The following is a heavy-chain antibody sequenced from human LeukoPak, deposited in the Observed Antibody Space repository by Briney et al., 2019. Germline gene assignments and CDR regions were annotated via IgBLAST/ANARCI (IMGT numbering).Heavy chain of an antibody. CDR1: GYTFIDYY. CDR3: ARGHDNTGYNYFDY. CDR2: INPNSGGT. D-gene: IGHD3-9*01. J-gene: IGHJ4*02. V-gene: IGHV1-2*02. Sequence: ASVKVSCKASGYTFIDYYIHWVRQAPGQGLDRMGWINPNSGGTNYAQKFQGRVTMTRDTSINTTFMDLSSLTSDDTAVYYCARGHDNTGYNYFDYWGQGTLVAVSS.